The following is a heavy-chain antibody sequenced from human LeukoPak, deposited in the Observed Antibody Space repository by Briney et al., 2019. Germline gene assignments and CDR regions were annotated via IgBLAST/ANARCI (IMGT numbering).Heavy chain of an antibody. V-gene: IGHV1-8*01. J-gene: IGHJ6*02. CDR3: ARLGAVRGEIYYGMDV. Sequence: GASVKVSCKASGYTFTSYDINGGRQATGQGLEWMGWMNPNSGNTGYAQKFQGRVTMTRNTSISTAYMELSSLRSEDTAVYYCARLGAVRGEIYYGMDVWGQGTTVTVSS. D-gene: IGHD3-10*01. CDR1: GYTFTSYD. CDR2: MNPNSGNT.